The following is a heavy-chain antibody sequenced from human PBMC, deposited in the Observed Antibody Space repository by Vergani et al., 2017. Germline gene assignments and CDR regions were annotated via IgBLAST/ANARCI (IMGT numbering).Heavy chain of an antibody. V-gene: IGHV1-3*01. CDR1: GYTFTSYA. D-gene: IGHD5-24*01. CDR2: INAGNGNT. CDR3: ARRRDGYTNDAFDI. Sequence: QVQLVQSGAEVKKPGASVKVSCKASGYTFTSYAMHWVRQAPGQRLEWMGWINAGNGNTKYSQKFQGRVTITRDTSAGTAYMELSRLRAEDTAVYYCARRRDGYTNDAFDIWGQGTMVTVSS. J-gene: IGHJ3*02.